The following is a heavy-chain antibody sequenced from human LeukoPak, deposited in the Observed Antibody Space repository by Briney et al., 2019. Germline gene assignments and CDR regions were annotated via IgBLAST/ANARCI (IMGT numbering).Heavy chain of an antibody. CDR2: ISYDGSNK. Sequence: PGGPLRLSCAASGFTFSSYAMHWVRQAPGKGLEWVAVISYDGSNKYYADSVKGRFTISRDNSKNTLYLQMNSLRAEDTAVYYCAKEILYYYGSGSYSSSAFDIWGQGTMVTVSS. V-gene: IGHV3-30-3*01. D-gene: IGHD3-10*01. CDR3: AKEILYYYGSGSYSSSAFDI. CDR1: GFTFSSYA. J-gene: IGHJ3*02.